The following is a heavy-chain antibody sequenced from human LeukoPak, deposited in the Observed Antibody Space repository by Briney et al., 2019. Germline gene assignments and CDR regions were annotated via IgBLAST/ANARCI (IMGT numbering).Heavy chain of an antibody. CDR3: ARSSIVVVSILDY. Sequence: GGSLRLSCAGSGFTFSTYTMNWVRQAPGKGLEYVSAISSNGCSTSYANSVKGRFTISRDNSKNTLYLQMGSLRAEDMAVYYCARSSIVVVSILDYWGQGTLVTVSA. CDR2: ISSNGCST. CDR1: GFTFSTYT. J-gene: IGHJ4*02. V-gene: IGHV3-64*01. D-gene: IGHD2-2*01.